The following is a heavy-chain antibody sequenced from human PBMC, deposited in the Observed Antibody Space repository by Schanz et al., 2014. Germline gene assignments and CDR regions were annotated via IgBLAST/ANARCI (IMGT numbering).Heavy chain of an antibody. CDR2: ISGRDGST. CDR3: AKYRGYYRVSGSYRELEY. Sequence: EVQLLESGGGLVQPGGSLRLSCAASGFTFSSYAMGWVRQARGKGLEWVSAISGRDGSTYYADSVRGRFTISRDNSKNTLYLQMNSLRPEDTAVYYCAKYRGYYRVSGSYRELEYWGQGTLVTVSS. D-gene: IGHD3-10*01. J-gene: IGHJ4*02. CDR1: GFTFSSYA. V-gene: IGHV3-23*01.